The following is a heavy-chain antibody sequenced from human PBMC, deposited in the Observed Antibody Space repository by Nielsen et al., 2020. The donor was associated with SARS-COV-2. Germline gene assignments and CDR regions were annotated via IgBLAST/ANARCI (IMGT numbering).Heavy chain of an antibody. CDR2: IYSGGST. Sequence: GESLKISCVASGFTVSSNYMSWVRQAPGKGLEWVSVIYSGGSTYYADSVKGRFTISRDNSKNTLYLQMNSLRAEDTAVYYCAKDRGTMAHDYWGQGTLVTVSS. D-gene: IGHD3-10*01. J-gene: IGHJ4*02. V-gene: IGHV3-53*01. CDR3: AKDRGTMAHDY. CDR1: GFTVSSNY.